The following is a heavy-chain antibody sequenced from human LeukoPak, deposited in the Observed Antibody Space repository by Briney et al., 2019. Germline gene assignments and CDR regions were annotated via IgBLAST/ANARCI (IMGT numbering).Heavy chain of an antibody. CDR3: ARQSPWFGEPDV. J-gene: IGHJ6*02. D-gene: IGHD3-10*01. CDR1: GGSISSYY. CDR2: IYYSGST. V-gene: IGHV4-59*08. Sequence: PSETLSLTCTVSGGSISSYYWSWIRQPPGKGLEWIGYIYYSGSTNYNPSLKSRVTISVDTSKNRFSLKLSSVTAADTAVYYCARQSPWFGEPDVWGQGTTVTVSS.